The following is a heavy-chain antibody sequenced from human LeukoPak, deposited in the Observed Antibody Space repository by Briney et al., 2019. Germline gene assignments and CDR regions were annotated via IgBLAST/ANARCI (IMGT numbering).Heavy chain of an antibody. CDR2: IYYSGST. D-gene: IGHD3-10*01. Sequence: PSETLSLTCTVSGGSISSGSYYWSWIRQPPGKGLEWIGYIYYSGSTNYNPSLKSRVTISVDTSKNQFSLKLSSVTAADTAVYYCARVRWSGITMVRGVSYYMDVWGKGTTVTISS. J-gene: IGHJ6*03. CDR3: ARVRWSGITMVRGVSYYMDV. CDR1: GGSISSGSYY. V-gene: IGHV4-61*01.